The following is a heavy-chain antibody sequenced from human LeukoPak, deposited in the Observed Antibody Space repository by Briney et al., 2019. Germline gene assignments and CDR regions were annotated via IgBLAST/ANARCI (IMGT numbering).Heavy chain of an antibody. J-gene: IGHJ4*02. V-gene: IGHV3-23*01. CDR2: ISDSGGST. Sequence: GESLRLSCAASGFTFSSYAVSWVRQAPGKGLAWVSAISDSGGSTQYADSVKGRFTISRDNSKNTLYLQMNSLRAEDTAVYYCAKGSSNWRDYYYFDYWGQGTLVTVS. CDR3: AKGSSNWRDYYYFDY. CDR1: GFTFSSYA. D-gene: IGHD6-13*01.